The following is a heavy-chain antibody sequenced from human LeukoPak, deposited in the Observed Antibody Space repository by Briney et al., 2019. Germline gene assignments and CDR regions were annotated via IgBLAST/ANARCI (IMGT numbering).Heavy chain of an antibody. D-gene: IGHD3-22*01. J-gene: IGHJ3*01. CDR2: IRYDGSNK. V-gene: IGHV3-30*02. CDR3: ARELRYDNSDSGAF. Sequence: AGGSLRLSCAASGFTFSSYGMHWVRQAPGKGLEWVAFIRYDGSNKYYADSVKGRFTISRDNSKSTLYLQMNSLRAEDTALYYCARELRYDNSDSGAFWGQGTVVTVSS. CDR1: GFTFSSYG.